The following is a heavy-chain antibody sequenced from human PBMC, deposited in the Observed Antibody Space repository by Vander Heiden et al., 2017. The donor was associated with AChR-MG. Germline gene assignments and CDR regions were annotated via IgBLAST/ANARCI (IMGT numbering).Heavy chain of an antibody. CDR1: GFAFSMFA. Sequence: QVQLVESGGGVVQTGKSLRLSCITSGFAFSMFAVHWVRQAPGKGLEWVAVISDDGSSKYYADSVKGRCTISRDNSKKAVDLQMNSLRAEDSAVYYCARDRLTATTSFDYWGQGTLVTVSS. D-gene: IGHD4-17*01. CDR3: ARDRLTATTSFDY. J-gene: IGHJ4*02. CDR2: ISDDGSSK. V-gene: IGHV3-30-3*01.